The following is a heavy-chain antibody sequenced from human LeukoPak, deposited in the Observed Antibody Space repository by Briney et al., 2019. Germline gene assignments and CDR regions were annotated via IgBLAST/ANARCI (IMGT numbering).Heavy chain of an antibody. D-gene: IGHD2-2*02. V-gene: IGHV6-1*01. CDR1: GDSVSSNSAA. CDR3: ARVTLYCSSTSCYSHWFDP. Sequence: SQTLSLTFAISGDSVSSNSAAWNWIRQSPSRGLEWLGRTYYRSKWYNDYAVSVKSRITINPDTSKNQFSLQLNPVTPEDTAVYYCARVTLYCSSTSCYSHWFDPWGQGTLVTVSS. J-gene: IGHJ5*02. CDR2: TYYRSKWYN.